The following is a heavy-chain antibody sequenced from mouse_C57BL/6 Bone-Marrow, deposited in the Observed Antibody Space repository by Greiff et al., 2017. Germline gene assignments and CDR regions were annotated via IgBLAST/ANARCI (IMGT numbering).Heavy chain of an antibody. Sequence: EVQLQESGAELVRPGASVKLSCTASGFNFKDDDMHWVRQRPEKGLEWIGWIDPEDGDTEYASKFQGKATLTADTSSKTAYLQLSSLTSEATALYYCTTWISYGSTGLSFAYWGQGTSVTVSS. CDR2: IDPEDGDT. CDR1: GFNFKDDD. D-gene: IGHD2-1*01. CDR3: TTWISYGSTGLSFAY. J-gene: IGHJ4*01. V-gene: IGHV14-4*01.